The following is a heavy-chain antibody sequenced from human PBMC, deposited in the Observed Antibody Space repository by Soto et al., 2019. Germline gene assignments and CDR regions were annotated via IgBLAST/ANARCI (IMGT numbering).Heavy chain of an antibody. CDR3: ARVCLKRYYYGMDV. D-gene: IGHD3-16*01. CDR1: GGTFSSYA. Sequence: QVQLVQSGAGVKKPGSSVKVSCTASGGTFSSYAISWVRQAPGQGLEWMGGIIPIFGTANYAQKFQGRVTITADESTSTADMARSSLRSEDTAVYYCARVCLKRYYYGMDVWGQGTTVTVSS. V-gene: IGHV1-69*12. CDR2: IIPIFGTA. J-gene: IGHJ6*02.